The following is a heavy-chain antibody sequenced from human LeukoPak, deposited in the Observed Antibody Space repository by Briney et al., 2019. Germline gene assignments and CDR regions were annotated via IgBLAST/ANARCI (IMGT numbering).Heavy chain of an antibody. D-gene: IGHD3-10*01. Sequence: GSSVKVSCKASGGTFSSYAISWVRQAPGQGLEWMGGIIPIFGTANYAQKFQGRVTITTDESTSTAYMELSSLRSEDTAVYYCAREAYYYGSGSPATDVWGKGTTVTVSS. CDR1: GGTFSSYA. CDR2: IIPIFGTA. CDR3: AREAYYYGSGSPATDV. J-gene: IGHJ6*04. V-gene: IGHV1-69*05.